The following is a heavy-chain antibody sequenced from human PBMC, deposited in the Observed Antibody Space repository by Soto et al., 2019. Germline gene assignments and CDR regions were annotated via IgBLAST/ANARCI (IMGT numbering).Heavy chain of an antibody. CDR2: INGGNGDT. CDR1: GYTFSSFD. V-gene: IGHV1-3*01. D-gene: IGHD5-12*01. J-gene: IGHJ4*02. Sequence: QVQLVQSGAEVKKPGASVKISCKASGYTFSSFDMHWVRQAPGQRLEWMGWINGGNGDTKYSQRFQGRVTITRDTSATTVYMELSGLRSEDTAVYYCARDPDILTTPYFDYWGQGTLVTVSS. CDR3: ARDPDILTTPYFDY.